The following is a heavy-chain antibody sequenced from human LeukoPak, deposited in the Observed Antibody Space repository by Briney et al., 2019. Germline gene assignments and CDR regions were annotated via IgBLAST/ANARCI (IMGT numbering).Heavy chain of an antibody. CDR2: INHSGST. CDR3: ARERRRYYGSGSYPD. J-gene: IGHJ4*02. D-gene: IGHD3-10*01. V-gene: IGHV4-34*01. Sequence: SETLSLTCAVYGGSFSGYYWSWIRQPPGKGLEWIGEINHSGSTNYNPSLKSRVTISVDTSKNQFSLKLSSVTAADTAVYYCARERRRYYGSGSYPDWDQGTLVTVSS. CDR1: GGSFSGYY.